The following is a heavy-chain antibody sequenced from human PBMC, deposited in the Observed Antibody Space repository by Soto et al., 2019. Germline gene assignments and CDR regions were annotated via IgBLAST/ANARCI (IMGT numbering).Heavy chain of an antibody. J-gene: IGHJ4*02. CDR1: GFTFSSYG. Sequence: GGSLRLSCAASGFTFSSYGMHWVRQAPGKGLEWVAVIWYDGSNKYYADSVKGRFTISRDNSKNTLYLQMNSLRAEDTAVYYCARVRSSYGSGSYPFDYWGQGTLVTVSS. D-gene: IGHD3-10*01. CDR2: IWYDGSNK. CDR3: ARVRSSYGSGSYPFDY. V-gene: IGHV3-33*01.